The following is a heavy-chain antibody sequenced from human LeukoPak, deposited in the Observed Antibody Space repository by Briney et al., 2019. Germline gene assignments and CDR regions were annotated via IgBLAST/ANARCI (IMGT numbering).Heavy chain of an antibody. CDR2: ISGSGGST. V-gene: IGHV3-23*01. CDR1: GFTFSTYA. Sequence: PGGSLRLSCAASGFTFSTYAMSWVRQAPGKGLEWVSAISGSGGSTYYADSVKGRFTISRDNSKSTLYLQMNSLRAEDTAVYYCAKTGSGYYFFDYWGQGTLVTVSS. CDR3: AKTGSGYYFFDY. J-gene: IGHJ4*02. D-gene: IGHD3-22*01.